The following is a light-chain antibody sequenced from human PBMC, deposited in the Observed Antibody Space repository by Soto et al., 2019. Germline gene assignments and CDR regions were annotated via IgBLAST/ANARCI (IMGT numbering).Light chain of an antibody. Sequence: QSVLTQPASVSGSPGQSITISCTGTSSDVGAYNFVSWHQQHPGKAPKLMIYNVYDRPSGISYRFSGSKSGNTASLTISGLQGEDEADYYCSSFTSSTTLLFGGGTKLTVL. CDR2: NVY. CDR1: SSDVGAYNF. CDR3: SSFTSSTTLL. J-gene: IGLJ2*01. V-gene: IGLV2-14*03.